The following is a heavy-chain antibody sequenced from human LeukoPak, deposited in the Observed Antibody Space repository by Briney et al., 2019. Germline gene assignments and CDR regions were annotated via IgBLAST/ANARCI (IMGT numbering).Heavy chain of an antibody. J-gene: IGHJ5*02. D-gene: IGHD3/OR15-3a*01. CDR3: AKDALSHGLALVDNWFDP. Sequence: GGSLRLSCAASGFTFSSYAMSWVRQAPGKGLEWVSAISGSGGSTYYADSVKGRFTISRDNSKNTLYLQMNSLRAEDTAVYYCAKDALSHGLALVDNWFDPWGQGTLVTVSS. CDR1: GFTFSSYA. CDR2: ISGSGGST. V-gene: IGHV3-23*01.